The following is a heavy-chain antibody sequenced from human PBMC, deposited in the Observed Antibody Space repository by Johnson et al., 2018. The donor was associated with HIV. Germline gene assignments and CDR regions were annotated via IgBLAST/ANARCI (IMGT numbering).Heavy chain of an antibody. CDR3: ARGGYYYDGDGAFDF. V-gene: IGHV3-64*01. CDR1: GFSFSSFS. D-gene: IGHD3-22*01. J-gene: IGHJ3*01. CDR2: TSSNGDRT. Sequence: EVQLVESGGGVVQPGGSLRLSCAASGFSFSSFSMHWVRQAPGKGLEYVSTTSSNGDRTYYANSVKGRFIISRDNSENTLYLQMGSLRAEDMAVYYCARGGYYYDGDGAFDFWGQGTIVTVSS.